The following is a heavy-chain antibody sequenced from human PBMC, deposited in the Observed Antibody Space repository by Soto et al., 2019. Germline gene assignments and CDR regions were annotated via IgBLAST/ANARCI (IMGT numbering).Heavy chain of an antibody. Sequence: SETLSLTCTVSGGSISSYYWSWIRQPARKGLEWIGRIYTSGSTNYNPSLKSRVTMSVDTSKNQFSLKLSSVTAADTAVYSCARFWPGHLDSSGYYRKGYFDYWGQGTLVTVSS. CDR1: GGSISSYY. V-gene: IGHV4-4*07. J-gene: IGHJ4*02. CDR3: ARFWPGHLDSSGYYRKGYFDY. D-gene: IGHD3-22*01. CDR2: IYTSGST.